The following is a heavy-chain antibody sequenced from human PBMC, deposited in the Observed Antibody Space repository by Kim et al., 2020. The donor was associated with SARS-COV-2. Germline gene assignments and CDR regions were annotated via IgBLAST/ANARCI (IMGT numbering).Heavy chain of an antibody. J-gene: IGHJ4*01. Sequence: GGSLRLSCAASGFTFSSYGMHWVRQAPGKGLEWVAVISYDGSNTYYADSVKGRFTISRDNSKNTLYLQMNSLRAEDTAVYYCAKDQYHDILQSLSFDYWG. D-gene: IGHD3-9*01. CDR2: ISYDGSNT. V-gene: IGHV3-30*18. CDR3: AKDQYHDILQSLSFDY. CDR1: GFTFSSYG.